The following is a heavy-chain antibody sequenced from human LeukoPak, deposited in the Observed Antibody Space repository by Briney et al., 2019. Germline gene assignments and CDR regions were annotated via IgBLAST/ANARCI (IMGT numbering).Heavy chain of an antibody. CDR3: ARDRAPEAFDV. Sequence: GGSLRLSCAASGFTFSNYNMQRVRQAPGKGLEWVSSISSSSRYIYYGDSVKGRFTISRDNAKNSLYLQMNSLRAEDTAVYFCARDRAPEAFDVWGQGAMVTVAS. J-gene: IGHJ3*01. V-gene: IGHV3-21*01. CDR1: GFTFSNYN. CDR2: ISSSSRYI.